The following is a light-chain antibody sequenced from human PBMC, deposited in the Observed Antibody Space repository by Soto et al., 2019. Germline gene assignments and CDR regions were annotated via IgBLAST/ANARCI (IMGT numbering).Light chain of an antibody. CDR3: QQLRSYPST. CDR2: AAS. V-gene: IGKV1-9*01. Sequence: DIQMTQSPSTLSASVGDRVTITCRASQSISGTLAWYQQKPGKAPTLLIYAASTLQSGVPSRFSGSGFGTDFTLTISSLQAEDFASYYCQQLRSYPSTFGGGTKVDIK. J-gene: IGKJ4*01. CDR1: QSISGT.